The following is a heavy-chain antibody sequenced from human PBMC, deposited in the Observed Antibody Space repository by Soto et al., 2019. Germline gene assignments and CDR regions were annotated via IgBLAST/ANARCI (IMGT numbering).Heavy chain of an antibody. V-gene: IGHV1-3*01. Sequence: ASVNVSCQASGYTLTSDAMHWVRQAPGQRLEWMGWINAGNGNTKYSQKFQGRVTITRDTSASTAYMELSSLRSEDTAVYYCARDHGYSYYDYWGQGTLVTVSS. CDR3: ARDHGYSYYDY. J-gene: IGHJ4*02. D-gene: IGHD5-18*01. CDR2: INAGNGNT. CDR1: GYTLTSDA.